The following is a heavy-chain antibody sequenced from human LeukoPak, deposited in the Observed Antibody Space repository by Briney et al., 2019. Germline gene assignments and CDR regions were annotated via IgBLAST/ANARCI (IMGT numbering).Heavy chain of an antibody. CDR2: ISGSGGST. V-gene: IGHV3-23*01. CDR3: AKQGGVVVITGFDY. J-gene: IGHJ4*02. Sequence: GGSLRLSCAASGFTFSSYAMSWVRRAPGKGLEWVSAISGSGGSTYYADSVKGRFTISRDNSKNTLYLQMNSLRAEDTAVYYCAKQGGVVVITGFDYWGQGTLVTVSS. CDR1: GFTFSSYA. D-gene: IGHD3-22*01.